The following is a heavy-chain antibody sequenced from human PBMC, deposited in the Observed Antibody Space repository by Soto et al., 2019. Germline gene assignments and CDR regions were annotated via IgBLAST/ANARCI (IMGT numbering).Heavy chain of an antibody. CDR1: GGSISSSNW. CDR3: ARAPSYYPVATMDFHYFGY. Sequence: QVQLQESGPGLVKPSGTLSLTCAVSGGSISSSNWWSWVRQPPGKGLEWIGEIYHSGSTNYNPSLKSRVTISVDKSKNQFSLKLSSVTAADTAVYYCARAPSYYPVATMDFHYFGYWGQGTLVTVSA. J-gene: IGHJ4*02. V-gene: IGHV4-4*02. D-gene: IGHD5-12*01. CDR2: IYHSGST.